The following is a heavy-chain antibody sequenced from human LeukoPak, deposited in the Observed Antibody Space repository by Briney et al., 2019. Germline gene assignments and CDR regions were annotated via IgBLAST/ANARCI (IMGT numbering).Heavy chain of an antibody. V-gene: IGHV3-23*01. CDR3: AKALIDGSGSYYSPLDY. Sequence: GGSLGLSCAASGFTFSSYAMSWVRQAPGKGLEWVSAISGSGGSTYYADSVKGRFTISRDNSKNTLYLQMNSLRAEDTAVYYCAKALIDGSGSYYSPLDYWGQGTLVTVSS. D-gene: IGHD3-10*01. J-gene: IGHJ4*02. CDR2: ISGSGGST. CDR1: GFTFSSYA.